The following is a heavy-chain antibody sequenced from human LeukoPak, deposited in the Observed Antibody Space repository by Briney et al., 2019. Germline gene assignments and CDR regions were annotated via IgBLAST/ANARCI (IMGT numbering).Heavy chain of an antibody. Sequence: SETLSLTCAVYGGSFSGYYWSWIRQPPGKALEWIGEINHSGTTNNNPSLKRRVTVSVDTSKNQFSLKLSSVTVADTAVYYCARRRGDYGWGELDYWGQGTLVTVSS. CDR3: ARRRGDYGWGELDY. V-gene: IGHV4-34*10. CDR1: GGSFSGYY. D-gene: IGHD3-10*01. J-gene: IGHJ4*02. CDR2: INHSGTT.